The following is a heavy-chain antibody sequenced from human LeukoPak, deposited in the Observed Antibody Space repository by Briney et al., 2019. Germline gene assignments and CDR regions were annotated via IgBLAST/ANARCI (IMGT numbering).Heavy chain of an antibody. J-gene: IGHJ4*02. V-gene: IGHV3-7*01. D-gene: IGHD3-3*01. Sequence: GGSLRLSCAASGLTFSSYWMSWVRQAPGKGLEWVANIKKDGSEKYYVDSVKGRFTISRDNSKNTLYLQMNSLRAEDTAVYYCARATYDFWSGSLFDYWGQGTLVTVSS. CDR3: ARATYDFWSGSLFDY. CDR2: IKKDGSEK. CDR1: GLTFSSYW.